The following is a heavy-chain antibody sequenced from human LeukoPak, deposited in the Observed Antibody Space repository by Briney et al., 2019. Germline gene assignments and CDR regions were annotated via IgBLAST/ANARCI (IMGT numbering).Heavy chain of an antibody. CDR1: GFTFSSYS. CDR2: ISSSSSYI. D-gene: IGHD4-17*01. CDR3: ARATHDYGDYVDYYYYYGMDV. Sequence: GGYLRLSCAASGFTFSSYSMNWVRQAPGQGLEWVSSISSSSSYIYYADSVKGRFTISRDNAKNSLYLQMNSLRAEDTDVYYCARATHDYGDYVDYYYYYGMDVWGKGTTVTVSS. J-gene: IGHJ6*04. V-gene: IGHV3-21*01.